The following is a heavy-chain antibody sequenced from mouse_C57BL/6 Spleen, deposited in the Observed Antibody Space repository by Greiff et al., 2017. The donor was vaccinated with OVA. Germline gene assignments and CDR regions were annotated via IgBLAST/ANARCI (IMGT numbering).Heavy chain of an antibody. CDR2: ISYDGSN. D-gene: IGHD1-1*01. CDR1: GYSITSGYY. CDR3: SRAYFGSSWYFDV. J-gene: IGHJ1*03. V-gene: IGHV3-6*01. Sequence: EVKLVESGPGLVKPSQSLSLTCSVTGYSITSGYYWNWIRQFPGNKLEWMGYISYDGSNNYNPSLKNRISITRDTSKNQIFLKLNSVTTEDTATYYCSRAYFGSSWYFDVWGTGTTVTVSS.